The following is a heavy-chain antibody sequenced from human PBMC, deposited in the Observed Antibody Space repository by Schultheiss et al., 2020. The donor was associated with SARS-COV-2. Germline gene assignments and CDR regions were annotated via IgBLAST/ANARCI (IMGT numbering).Heavy chain of an antibody. CDR1: GFTFSSYS. CDR3: AKEENYYDSSGYFDY. Sequence: GGSLRLSCAASGFTFSSYSLNWVRQAPGKGLEWVANIKQDGSEKYYVDSVKGRFTISRDNAKNSLYLQMNSLRAEDTALYYCAKEENYYDSSGYFDYWGQGTLVTVSS. V-gene: IGHV3-7*03. D-gene: IGHD3-22*01. J-gene: IGHJ4*02. CDR2: IKQDGSEK.